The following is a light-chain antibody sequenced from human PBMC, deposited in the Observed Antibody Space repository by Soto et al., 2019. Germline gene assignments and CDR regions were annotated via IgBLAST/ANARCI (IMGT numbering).Light chain of an antibody. Sequence: QSALTQPASVSGSPGQSIAISCTGTSSDVGGYKSVSWYQQDPGKAPKLLLYDVNNRPSGISDRFSGSKSGNTASLTISGLQAEDEADYYCSSYTSSYSYVFGTGTKVTVL. J-gene: IGLJ1*01. V-gene: IGLV2-14*01. CDR3: SSYTSSYSYV. CDR1: SSDVGGYKS. CDR2: DVN.